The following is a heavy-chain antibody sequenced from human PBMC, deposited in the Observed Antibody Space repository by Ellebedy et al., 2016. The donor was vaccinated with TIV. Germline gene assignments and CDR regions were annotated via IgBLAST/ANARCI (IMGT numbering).Heavy chain of an antibody. CDR2: IYYSGST. V-gene: IGHV4-59*01. CDR1: GGSIGSYY. D-gene: IGHD3-10*01. J-gene: IGHJ3*02. CDR3: ARDPAGFGELRDAFDI. Sequence: SETLSLTCTVSGGSIGSYYWSWIRQPPGKGLEWIGYIYYSGSTNYNPSLKSRVTISVDTSKNQFSLKLSSVTAADTAAYYCARDPAGFGELRDAFDIWGQGTMVTVSS.